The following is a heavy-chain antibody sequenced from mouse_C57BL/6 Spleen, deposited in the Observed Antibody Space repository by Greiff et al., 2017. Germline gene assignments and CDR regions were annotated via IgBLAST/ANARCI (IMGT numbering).Heavy chain of an antibody. Sequence: VQLKQSGPELVKPGASVKMSCKASGYTFTDYNMHWVKQSHGKSLEWIGYINPNNGGTSYNQKFKGKATLTVNKSSSTAYMELRSLTSEDSAVYYCARGGLRGYYFDYWGQGTTLTVSS. CDR2: INPNNGGT. CDR3: ARGGLRGYYFDY. V-gene: IGHV1-22*01. CDR1: GYTFTDYN. D-gene: IGHD2-2*01. J-gene: IGHJ2*01.